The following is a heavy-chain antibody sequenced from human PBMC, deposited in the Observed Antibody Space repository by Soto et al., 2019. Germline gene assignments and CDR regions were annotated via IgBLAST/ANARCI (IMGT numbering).Heavy chain of an antibody. D-gene: IGHD4-4*01. Sequence: GGSLRLSCAASGFNFHDFAIHWVRQAPGQGLEWVAFISYDGSNEYYADSVKGRFAISRDKFNKTVNPQMNSLRPEDTAMYFCAKLSRNNYLDPWGPGTLVTVSS. J-gene: IGHJ5*02. V-gene: IGHV3-30*09. CDR3: AKLSRNNYLDP. CDR1: GFNFHDFA. CDR2: ISYDGSNE.